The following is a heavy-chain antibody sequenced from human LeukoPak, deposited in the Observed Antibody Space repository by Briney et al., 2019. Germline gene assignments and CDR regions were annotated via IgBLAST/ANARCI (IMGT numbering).Heavy chain of an antibody. D-gene: IGHD3-3*01. J-gene: IGHJ3*02. Sequence: ASVKVSCKASGYTFTSYDINWVRQATGQGLEWMGWMNPNSGNTGYAQKFQGRVTMTRNTSISTAYMELGSLRSEDTAVYYCASEWYDFWSGYYGHDAFDIWGQGTMVTVSS. CDR1: GYTFTSYD. V-gene: IGHV1-8*01. CDR3: ASEWYDFWSGYYGHDAFDI. CDR2: MNPNSGNT.